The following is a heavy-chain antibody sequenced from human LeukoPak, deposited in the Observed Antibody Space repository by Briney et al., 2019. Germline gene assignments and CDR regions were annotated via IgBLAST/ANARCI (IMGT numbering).Heavy chain of an antibody. CDR1: GYTFTSYG. Sequence: ASVKVSYKASGYTFTSYGISWVRQAPGQGLEWMGWISAYNGNTNYAQKLQGRVTMTTDTSTSTAYMELRSLRSDDTAVYYCARSGLTVVDLDSFDPWGQGTLVTVSS. D-gene: IGHD4-23*01. V-gene: IGHV1-18*01. J-gene: IGHJ5*02. CDR2: ISAYNGNT. CDR3: ARSGLTVVDLDSFDP.